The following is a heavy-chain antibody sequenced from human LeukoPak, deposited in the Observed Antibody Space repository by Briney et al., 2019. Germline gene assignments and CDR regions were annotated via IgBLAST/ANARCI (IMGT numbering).Heavy chain of an antibody. CDR3: ARGIVGATFDY. CDR2: INWNGGST. V-gene: IGHV3-20*01. Sequence: GGSLRLSCAASGFTFDDYGMSWVRQAPGKGLEWVSGINWNGGSTGYADSVKGRFTISRDNAKNSLYLQMNSLRAEDTALYHCARGIVGATFDYWGQGTLATVSS. D-gene: IGHD1-26*01. CDR1: GFTFDDYG. J-gene: IGHJ4*02.